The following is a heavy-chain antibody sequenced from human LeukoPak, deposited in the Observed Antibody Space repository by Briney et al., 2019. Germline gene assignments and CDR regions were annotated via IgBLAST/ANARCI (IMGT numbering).Heavy chain of an antibody. CDR2: INSDGSST. J-gene: IGHJ4*02. CDR3: ARGIMITVGGSLDY. Sequence: PGGSLRLSCAASGFTFSSYWMHWVRQAPGKGLVWVSRINSDGSSTSYADSVKGRFTISRDNAKNTLYLQMNSLRAEDTAVYYCARGIMITVGGSLDYWGQGTLVTVSS. V-gene: IGHV3-74*01. D-gene: IGHD3-16*01. CDR1: GFTFSSYW.